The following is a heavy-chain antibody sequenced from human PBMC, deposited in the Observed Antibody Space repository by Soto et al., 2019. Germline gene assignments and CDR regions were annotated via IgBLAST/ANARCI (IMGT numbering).Heavy chain of an antibody. CDR3: VRPASGYRYANFAS. J-gene: IGHJ4*02. CDR1: GGSISSGTHY. Sequence: SETLSLTCTVSGGSISSGTHYWGWIRQPPGKGLEWIGNIYYSGSTYYNPSLKSRVTISVDTSKNQFSLKLSSVTAADTAVYYCVRPASGYRYANFASWGQGTLVTVSS. D-gene: IGHD5-18*01. CDR2: IYYSGST. V-gene: IGHV4-39*01.